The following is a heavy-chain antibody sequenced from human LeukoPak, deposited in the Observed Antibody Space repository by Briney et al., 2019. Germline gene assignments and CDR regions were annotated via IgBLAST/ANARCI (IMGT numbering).Heavy chain of an antibody. J-gene: IGHJ4*02. V-gene: IGHV1-2*02. CDR1: GYTFTAYY. Sequence: GASVKVSCKASGYTFTAYYMHWVRQAPGQGLEWMGWINPNSGGTKYAQKFQGRVTMTRDTSISTAYMELSSLRSDDTAAYYCARAEAIDYWGQGTLVTVSS. CDR3: ARAEAIDY. CDR2: INPNSGGT. D-gene: IGHD5-12*01.